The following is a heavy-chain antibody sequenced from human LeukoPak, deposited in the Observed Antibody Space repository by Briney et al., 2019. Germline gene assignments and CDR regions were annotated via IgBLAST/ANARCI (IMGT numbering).Heavy chain of an antibody. CDR2: IYTSGST. CDR1: GGSISSGSYY. J-gene: IGHJ5*02. CDR3: ARGTMIGDWFDP. D-gene: IGHD3-22*01. Sequence: PSQTLSLTCTVSGGSISSGSYYWSWIRQPVGKGLEWIGRIYTSGSTNYNPSLKSRVTISVDTSKNQFSLKLSSVTAADTAVYYCARGTMIGDWFDPWGQGTLVTVSS. V-gene: IGHV4-61*02.